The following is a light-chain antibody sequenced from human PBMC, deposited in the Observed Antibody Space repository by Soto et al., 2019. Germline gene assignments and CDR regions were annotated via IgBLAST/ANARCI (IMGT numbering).Light chain of an antibody. J-gene: IGKJ2*01. CDR3: QQTFRTPHT. Sequence: DIQMTQSPASLSASVGDRVTITCRASQTISSYLNWYQQKAGAAPKLVIYSASTLQSGVPSRFIGSVFGTDYTLTISRLQHADFAVYYCQQTFRTPHTFGQGTKLDIK. V-gene: IGKV1-39*01. CDR2: SAS. CDR1: QTISSY.